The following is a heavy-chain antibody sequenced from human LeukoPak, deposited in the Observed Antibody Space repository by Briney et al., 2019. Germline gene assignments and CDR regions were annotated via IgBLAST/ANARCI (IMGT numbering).Heavy chain of an antibody. CDR1: GFPFASYV. D-gene: IGHD4-17*01. V-gene: IGHV3-33*01. Sequence: PGGSLRLSCEGSGFPFASYVMSWVRQAPGKGLEWVAVIWYDGSNKYYADSVKGRFTISRDNSKNTLYLQMNSLRAEDTAVYYCARVPATTGSGMDVWGQGTTVTVSS. CDR2: IWYDGSNK. CDR3: ARVPATTGSGMDV. J-gene: IGHJ6*02.